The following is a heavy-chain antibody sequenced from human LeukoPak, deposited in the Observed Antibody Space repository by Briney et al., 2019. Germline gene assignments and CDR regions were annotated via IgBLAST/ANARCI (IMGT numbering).Heavy chain of an antibody. D-gene: IGHD6-13*01. CDR1: GGSFSGYY. V-gene: IGHV4-34*01. CDR2: INHSGST. J-gene: IGHJ4*02. CDR3: ARGTAAGKRGDFDY. Sequence: SETLSLTCAVYGGSFSGYYWSWIRQPPGKGLGWIGEINHSGSTNYNPSLKSRVTISVDTSKNQFSLKLSSVTAADTAVYYCARGTAAGKRGDFDYWGQGTLVTVSS.